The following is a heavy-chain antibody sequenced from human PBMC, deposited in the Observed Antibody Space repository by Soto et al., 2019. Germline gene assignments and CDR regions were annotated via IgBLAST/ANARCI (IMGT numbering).Heavy chain of an antibody. V-gene: IGHV3-9*01. Sequence: TLSCASSDFTLSCYAMHWVRLAPGKGLEWVSGISWNSGSIGCADSVKGGFAISSDNAKNSLYLQMNSLRAEDTALYNSSNITGAAFPPYYMIDDWGQGTTVT. J-gene: IGHJ6*02. CDR1: DFTLSCYA. CDR3: SNITGAAFPPYYMIDD. D-gene: IGHD2-21*01. CDR2: ISWNSGSI.